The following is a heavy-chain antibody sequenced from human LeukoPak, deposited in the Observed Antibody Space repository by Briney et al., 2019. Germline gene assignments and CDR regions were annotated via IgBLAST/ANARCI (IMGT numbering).Heavy chain of an antibody. CDR3: ARRIAAAGNAFDI. Sequence: GEALKISCEGSGDSFNDYWIGWVRQMSGKGLEWMGIIYPGDSNTRYSPSFQGQVTISADKSIYTAYLQWSSLRPSDTGIYYCARRIAAAGNAFDIWGHGTRVSVSP. CDR1: GDSFNDYW. V-gene: IGHV5-51*01. J-gene: IGHJ3*02. D-gene: IGHD6-13*01. CDR2: IYPGDSNT.